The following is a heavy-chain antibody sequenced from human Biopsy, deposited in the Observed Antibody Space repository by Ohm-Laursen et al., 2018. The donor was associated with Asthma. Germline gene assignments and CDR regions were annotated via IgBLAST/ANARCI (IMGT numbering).Heavy chain of an antibody. V-gene: IGHV1-24*01. J-gene: IGHJ4*02. CDR1: GYSLTDLS. CDR2: HDHEEGGT. D-gene: IGHD4-17*01. CDR3: ASDFPKDYVRYNFQF. Sequence: ASVKVSCKISGYSLTDLSMHWVRQAPGQGLEWMGGHDHEEGGTVNARRFQGRVTMTEDTSTDTAYMELSSLSSDATAVYYCASDFPKDYVRYNFQFWGQGTLVTVSS.